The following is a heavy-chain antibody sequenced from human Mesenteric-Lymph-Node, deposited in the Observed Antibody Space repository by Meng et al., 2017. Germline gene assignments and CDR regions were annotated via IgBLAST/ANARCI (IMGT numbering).Heavy chain of an antibody. Sequence: GESLKISCAASGFTLTTYGIHWVRHAPGKGLEWVALTQPERTAIYYADSVRGRFTISRDNSKNMVYLQISSLRAEDTAVYYCAGGLTWISDHWGQGTLVTVSS. CDR3: AGGLTWISDH. CDR2: TQPERTAI. CDR1: GFTLTTYG. D-gene: IGHD1-1*01. V-gene: IGHV3-30*02. J-gene: IGHJ4*02.